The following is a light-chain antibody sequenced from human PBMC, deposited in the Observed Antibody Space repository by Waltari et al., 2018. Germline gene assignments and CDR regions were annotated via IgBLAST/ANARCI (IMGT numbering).Light chain of an antibody. V-gene: IGLV3-10*01. CDR3: YSTDSTGNESV. Sequence: SYELTQSPSVSVSPGQTARITCSGDDLPKKYAYWYRQKSGQAPVQVIYEDSKRPSGIPERFSGSSSGTMATLTISGAQVEDEGDYYCYSTDSTGNESVFGAGTRLTVL. CDR2: EDS. CDR1: DLPKKY. J-gene: IGLJ2*01.